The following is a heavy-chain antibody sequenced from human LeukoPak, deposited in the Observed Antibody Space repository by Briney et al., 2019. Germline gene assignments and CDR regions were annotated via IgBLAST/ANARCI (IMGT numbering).Heavy chain of an antibody. V-gene: IGHV3-43*01. D-gene: IGHD4-17*01. Sequence: GGSLRLSCAASGFTFDDYTMHWVRQAPGKGLEWVSLISWDGGSTYYVDSVKGRFTISRDNAKNSLYLQMNSLRAEDTAVYYCARDWGFPTVTTPDYWGQGTLVTVSS. CDR2: ISWDGGST. CDR1: GFTFDDYT. CDR3: ARDWGFPTVTTPDY. J-gene: IGHJ4*02.